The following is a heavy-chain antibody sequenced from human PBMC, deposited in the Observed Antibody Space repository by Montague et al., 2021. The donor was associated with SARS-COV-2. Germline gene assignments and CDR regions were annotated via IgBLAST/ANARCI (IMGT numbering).Heavy chain of an antibody. CDR3: ARGLVGWFDP. CDR1: GGSISSSSYY. Sequence: SETLSLTCTVSGGSISSSSYYWGWIRQPPGKGLEWIGGIYYSGXTXYXXSLKSRVTISVDTSKNQFSLKLSSVTAADTAVYYCARGLVGWFDPWGQGTLVPVSS. D-gene: IGHD3/OR15-3a*01. V-gene: IGHV4-39*01. J-gene: IGHJ5*02. CDR2: IYYSGXT.